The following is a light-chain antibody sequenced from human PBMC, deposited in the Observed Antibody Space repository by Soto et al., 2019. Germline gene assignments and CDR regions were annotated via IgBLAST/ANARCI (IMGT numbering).Light chain of an antibody. V-gene: IGLV1-40*01. CDR2: GNT. CDR1: SSNIGAGYD. CDR3: LSFDSSLSVV. J-gene: IGLJ2*01. Sequence: QSVLTQPPSVSGAPGQWVTISCTGSSSNIGAGYDVHWYQQLPGRAPKLLIYGNTNRPSGVPDRFSGSKSGTSASLAITGLEAEDEDDYYCLSFDSSLSVVFGGGTKLTVL.